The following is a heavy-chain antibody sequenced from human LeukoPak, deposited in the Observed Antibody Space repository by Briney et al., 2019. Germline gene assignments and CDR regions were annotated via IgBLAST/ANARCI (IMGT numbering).Heavy chain of an antibody. CDR1: GYTFSSYA. J-gene: IGHJ5*02. CDR3: ARGYDCSSTSCTTNWFDP. Sequence: GASVKVSCKASGYTFSSYAISWVRQAPGQGLERMGGIIPIFGTANYAQKFQGRVTITADESTSTAYMELSSLRSEDTAVYYCARGYDCSSTSCTTNWFDPWGQGTLVTVSS. V-gene: IGHV1-69*13. CDR2: IIPIFGTA. D-gene: IGHD2-2*01.